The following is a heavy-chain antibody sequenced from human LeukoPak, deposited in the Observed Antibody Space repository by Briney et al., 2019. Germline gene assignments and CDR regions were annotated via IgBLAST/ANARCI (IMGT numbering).Heavy chain of an antibody. CDR2: ISDSGNT. Sequence: QPGGSLRLSCAASGFTLSSYAMSWVRQAPGKGLEWVSAISDSGNTYHADSVKGRFTISRDSSKNTLFLQMNRLRPEDAAVYYCAKALVTTCRGAYCYPFDYWGQGTLVTVSS. J-gene: IGHJ4*02. CDR3: AKALVTTCRGAYCYPFDY. D-gene: IGHD2-21*01. V-gene: IGHV3-23*01. CDR1: GFTLSSYA.